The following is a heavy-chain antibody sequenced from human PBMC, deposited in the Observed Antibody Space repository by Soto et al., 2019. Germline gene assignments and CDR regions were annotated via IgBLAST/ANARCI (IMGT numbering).Heavy chain of an antibody. Sequence: QVQLQESGPGLVKPSETLSLTCTVSGGSISSYYWSWIRQPPGKGLEWIGYIYYSGSTNYNPSLKRRVTISVDTSKNQFSLKLSSRTAADTAVYYCAIRWGGTGDYVGQGTLVTVSS. V-gene: IGHV4-59*01. CDR3: AIRWGGTGDY. CDR1: GGSISSYY. D-gene: IGHD3-16*01. J-gene: IGHJ4*02. CDR2: IYYSGST.